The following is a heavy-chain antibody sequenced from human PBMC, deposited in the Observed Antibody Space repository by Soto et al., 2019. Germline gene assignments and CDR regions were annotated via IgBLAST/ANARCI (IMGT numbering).Heavy chain of an antibody. Sequence: GGSLRLSCAASGFSFSESAIRWVRQASGKGLEWIGRTRSKSQSYATAIAASVKGRFTISRDDSKNTVYLQMNRLRTEDTAVYYCTRHTVDYLGQG. V-gene: IGHV3-73*01. CDR2: TRSKSQSYAT. CDR1: GFSFSESA. J-gene: IGHJ4*02. CDR3: TRHTVDY. D-gene: IGHD4-4*01.